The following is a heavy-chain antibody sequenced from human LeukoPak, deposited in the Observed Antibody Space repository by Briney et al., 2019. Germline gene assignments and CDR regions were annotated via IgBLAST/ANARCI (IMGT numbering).Heavy chain of an antibody. Sequence: GGSLRLSCAASGFTFSSYSMNWVRQAPGKGLEWVSYISSSSSTIYYADSVKGRFTISRDNSKNTLYLQMNSLRAEDTAVYYCAKSRLYGDFDYWGQGTLVTVSS. CDR1: GFTFSSYS. J-gene: IGHJ4*02. D-gene: IGHD2-8*01. V-gene: IGHV3-48*01. CDR3: AKSRLYGDFDY. CDR2: ISSSSSTI.